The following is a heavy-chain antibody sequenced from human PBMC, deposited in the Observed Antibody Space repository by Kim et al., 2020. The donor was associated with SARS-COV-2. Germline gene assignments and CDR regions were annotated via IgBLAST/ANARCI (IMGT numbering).Heavy chain of an antibody. Sequence: GESLKISCKGSGYRFTNYWIGWVRQVSGKGLEWMGNLYPGDSETRYSPSFQGRVSMSADTSISTAYLQLSSLKASDTAMYYCARLDGYSDSSGYYLESWGQGTLVTVSS. D-gene: IGHD5-12*01. CDR1: GYRFTNYW. J-gene: IGHJ4*02. V-gene: IGHV5-51*01. CDR2: LYPGDSET. CDR3: ARLDGYSDSSGYYLES.